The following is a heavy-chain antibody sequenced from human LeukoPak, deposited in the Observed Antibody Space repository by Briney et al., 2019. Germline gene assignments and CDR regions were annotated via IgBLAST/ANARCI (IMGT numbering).Heavy chain of an antibody. Sequence: SETLSLTCTVSGGSISGYYWSWVRQPPGKGLEWIGFVYYTGSTNYSPSLKSRVTISVDTSKNQFSLKLSSVTAADTAVYYCARLKYYYDSSGSRAEYFQHWGQGTLVTASS. D-gene: IGHD3-22*01. V-gene: IGHV4-59*01. CDR1: GGSISGYY. CDR3: ARLKYYYDSSGSRAEYFQH. J-gene: IGHJ1*01. CDR2: VYYTGST.